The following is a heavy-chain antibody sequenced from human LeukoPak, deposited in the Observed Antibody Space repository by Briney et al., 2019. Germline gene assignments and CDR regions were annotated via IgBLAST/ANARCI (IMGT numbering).Heavy chain of an antibody. V-gene: IGHV4-38-2*01. CDR2: IYHSGIT. J-gene: IGHJ3*02. Sequence: PSETLSLTCAVSGFSITSGNYWGWIRQPPGKGLEWIGSIYHSGITYYNPSLKSRVTMSVDTSKNQFSLRLTSLTAADAAVYYCARPRGEMTTVADALEIWGQGTLVIVSS. CDR3: ARPRGEMTTVADALEI. CDR1: GFSITSGNY. D-gene: IGHD5-24*01.